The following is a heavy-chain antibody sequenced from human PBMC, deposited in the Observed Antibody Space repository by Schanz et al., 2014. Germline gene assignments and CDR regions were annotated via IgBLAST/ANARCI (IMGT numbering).Heavy chain of an antibody. CDR3: AREQIMAAAGLVDY. Sequence: EVPLVESGGYLVQPGGSLRLSCSAYGFTFSTYAMSWVRQAPGKGLEWVSALSGSGGSTYYADSVKGRFTISRDNSKNTLYLQMNSLRAEDTAVYYCAREQIMAAAGLVDYWGHGTLVTVSS. J-gene: IGHJ4*01. CDR2: LSGSGGST. V-gene: IGHV3-23*04. CDR1: GFTFSTYA. D-gene: IGHD6-13*01.